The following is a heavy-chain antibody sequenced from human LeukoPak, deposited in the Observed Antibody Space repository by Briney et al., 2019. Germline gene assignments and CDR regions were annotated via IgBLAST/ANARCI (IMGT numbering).Heavy chain of an antibody. CDR3: ARARWDYDYVWGSYRSDYYMDV. D-gene: IGHD3-16*02. CDR1: GDSVSNNIAT. CDR2: TYYRSKWSN. V-gene: IGHV6-1*01. J-gene: IGHJ6*03. Sequence: SQTLSLTCAISGDSVSNNIATWNWIRQSPSRGLEWLGRTYYRSKWSNDYAESVKSRITINPDTSKNQFSLQLNFVAPEDTAVYYCARARWDYDYVWGSYRSDYYMDVWGKGTTVTVSS.